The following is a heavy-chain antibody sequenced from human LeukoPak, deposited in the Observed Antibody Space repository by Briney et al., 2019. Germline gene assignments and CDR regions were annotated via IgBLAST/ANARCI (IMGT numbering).Heavy chain of an antibody. CDR2: IYYSGST. CDR3: ATDVSATDTGGFDS. Sequence: SXXLSXTXTVSGGSISSSXYYWGWIRXPXXKGLEWIGNIYYSGSTYYNPSLKSRVTMSVDTSQNQFSLNLNSVTAADTAFYYCATDVSATDTGGFDSWGQGTLVTVSS. J-gene: IGHJ4*02. D-gene: IGHD1-1*01. V-gene: IGHV4-39*07. CDR1: GGSISSSXYY.